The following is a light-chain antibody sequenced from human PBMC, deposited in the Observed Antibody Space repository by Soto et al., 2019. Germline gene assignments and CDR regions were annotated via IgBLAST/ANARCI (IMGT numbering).Light chain of an antibody. Sequence: DFQMTQSPSSMSASVGDRVTITFRSSQSISSYLNWYQQKPGKAPKLLIYAASSLQSGVPSSFSGTGSATDFTLTISSLQHEDFATYYCQQSYSTHWTFGLGTNVDIK. CDR1: QSISSY. CDR2: AAS. V-gene: IGKV1-39*01. CDR3: QQSYSTHWT. J-gene: IGKJ1*01.